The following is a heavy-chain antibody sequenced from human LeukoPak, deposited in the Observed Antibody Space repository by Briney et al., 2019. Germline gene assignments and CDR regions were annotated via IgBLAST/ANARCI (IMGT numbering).Heavy chain of an antibody. J-gene: IGHJ3*02. CDR3: AKGGYCSSTSCYGVDAFDI. CDR2: ISGSGGST. D-gene: IGHD2-2*01. V-gene: IGHV3-23*01. CDR1: GFTFSSYA. Sequence: GGSLRLSCAASGFTFSSYAMSWVRQAPGKGLEWVSAISGSGGSTYYAGSVKGRFTISRDDSKNTLYLQMNSLRAEDTAVYYCAKGGYCSSTSCYGVDAFDIWGQGTMVTVSS.